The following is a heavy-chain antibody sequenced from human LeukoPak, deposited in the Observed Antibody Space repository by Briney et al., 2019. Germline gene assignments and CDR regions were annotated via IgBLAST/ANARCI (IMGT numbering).Heavy chain of an antibody. J-gene: IGHJ4*02. CDR1: GFTFSSYG. D-gene: IGHD2-15*01. Sequence: GRSLRLSCAASGFTFSSYGMPWVRQAPGKGLEWVAVISYDGSNKYYADSVKGRFTISRDNSKNTLYLQMNSLRAEDTAVYYCAKDGPGYCSGGSCSYYFDYWGQGTLVTVSS. CDR2: ISYDGSNK. CDR3: AKDGPGYCSGGSCSYYFDY. V-gene: IGHV3-30*18.